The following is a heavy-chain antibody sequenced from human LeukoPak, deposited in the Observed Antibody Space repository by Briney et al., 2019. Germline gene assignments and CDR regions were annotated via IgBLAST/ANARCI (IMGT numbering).Heavy chain of an antibody. CDR2: IILIFGTA. Sequence: SVKVSCKASGGTFSSYAISWVRQAPGQGLEWMGRIILIFGTANYAQKFQGRVTITTDESTSTAYMELSSLRSEDTAVYYCARNPYSSSWYSGYWGQGTLVTVSS. V-gene: IGHV1-69*05. D-gene: IGHD6-13*01. CDR3: ARNPYSSSWYSGY. CDR1: GGTFSSYA. J-gene: IGHJ4*02.